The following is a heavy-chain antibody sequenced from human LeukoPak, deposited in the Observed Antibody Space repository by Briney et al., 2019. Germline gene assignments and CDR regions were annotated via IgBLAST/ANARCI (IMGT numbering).Heavy chain of an antibody. Sequence: PGGSLRLFCAASGLSLTNYVIHWVRQAPGKGLERVACIRHYGSLEYYTDSVRARFPIPRDPSQNTLYPKKNSLRAEHTAIYYFAKSFDMATPSGSNWGQGTLVTVSS. CDR1: GLSLTNYV. D-gene: IGHD5-24*01. CDR3: AKSFDMATPSGSN. V-gene: IGHV3-30*02. J-gene: IGHJ4*02. CDR2: IRHYGSLE.